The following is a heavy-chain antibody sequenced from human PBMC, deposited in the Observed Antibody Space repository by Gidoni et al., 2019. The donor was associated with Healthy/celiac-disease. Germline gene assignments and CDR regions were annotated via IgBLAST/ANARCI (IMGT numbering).Heavy chain of an antibody. V-gene: IGHV4-61*01. CDR1: GGSVSSGSYY. CDR3: AREGPTDGVAFDI. D-gene: IGHD3-16*01. CDR2: IYYSGST. J-gene: IGHJ3*02. Sequence: QVQLQESGPGLVKPSENLSLTCTGAGGSVSSGSYYWRWIRQPPGKGLEWFGYIYYSGSTNYNPSLKSRVTISVDTSKNQFSLKLSSVTAAVTAVYYCAREGPTDGVAFDIWGQGTMVTVSS.